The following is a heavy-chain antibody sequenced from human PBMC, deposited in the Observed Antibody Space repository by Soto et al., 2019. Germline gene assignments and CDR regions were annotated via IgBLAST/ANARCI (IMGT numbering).Heavy chain of an antibody. D-gene: IGHD2-15*01. CDR2: INPSDGSP. Sequence: QVQLVQSGAEVKKPGASVKVSCKASGYTFTSYHVHWVRQAPGQGLEWMGIINPSDGSPTYAQKFQGGVTMTSGTCTSTVYLELSSLRSEATAVYYSVRDLLGGNCLDSWGQGTLVTVSS. V-gene: IGHV1-46*03. CDR3: VRDLLGGNCLDS. CDR1: GYTFTSYH. J-gene: IGHJ1*01.